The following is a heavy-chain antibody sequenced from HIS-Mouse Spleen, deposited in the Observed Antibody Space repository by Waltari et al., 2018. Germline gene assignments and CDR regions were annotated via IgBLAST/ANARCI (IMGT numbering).Heavy chain of an antibody. CDR1: GGSISSSSYY. D-gene: IGHD6-13*01. CDR3: AREIPYSSSWYDWYFDL. J-gene: IGHJ2*01. Sequence: QLQLQESGPGLVKPSETLSLTCTVSGGSISSSSYYWGWIRQPPGKGLEWIGSIYYSWGTYYNPSLKRRVTISVDTSKNQFSLKLSSGTAADTAVYYCAREIPYSSSWYDWYFDLWGRGTLVTVSS. V-gene: IGHV4-39*07. CDR2: IYYSWGT.